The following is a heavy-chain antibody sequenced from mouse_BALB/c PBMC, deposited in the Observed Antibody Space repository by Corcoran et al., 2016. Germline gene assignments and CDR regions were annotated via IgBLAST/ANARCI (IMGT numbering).Heavy chain of an antibody. V-gene: IGHV1-26*01. Sequence: EVQLQQSGPELVKPGASVMISCKASGYSFTGYYMHWVKQSHVKSLEWIVRINPYNGATSYNQNFKDKASLTVDKSSSTAYMELHSLTSEDSAVYYCARGHGISPYWYFDVWGAGTTVTVSS. CDR2: INPYNGAT. CDR1: GYSFTGYY. D-gene: IGHD1-1*01. J-gene: IGHJ1*01. CDR3: ARGHGISPYWYFDV.